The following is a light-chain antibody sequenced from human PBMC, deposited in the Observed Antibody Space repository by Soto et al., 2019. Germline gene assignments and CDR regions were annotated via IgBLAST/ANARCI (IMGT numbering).Light chain of an antibody. CDR3: SSYTSSSTLV. CDR2: DVS. Sequence: QSALTQPASVSGSPGQSITISCTGTSSDVGGYNYVSWYQQPPGKAPKLMIYDVSNRRSGVSNRFSGSKYGNTASLTISGLQAEDEADYYCSSYTSSSTLVFGGGTKLTVL. CDR1: SSDVGGYNY. V-gene: IGLV2-14*01. J-gene: IGLJ2*01.